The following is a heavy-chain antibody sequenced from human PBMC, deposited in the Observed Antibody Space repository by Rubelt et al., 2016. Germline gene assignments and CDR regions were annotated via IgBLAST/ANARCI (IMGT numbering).Heavy chain of an antibody. Sequence: QVQLQQWGAGLLKPSETLSLTCAVYGGSFSGYYWSWIRQPPGKGLEWIGEINHSGSTNYNPSPKSRGTISGDTSKNQCARRLGAVTAADTAVYYCAGGSFVAATQPSPFDYWGQGTLVTVSS. CDR1: GGSFSGYY. J-gene: IGHJ4*02. CDR3: AGGSFVAATQPSPFDY. D-gene: IGHD2-15*01. V-gene: IGHV4-34*01. CDR2: INHSGST.